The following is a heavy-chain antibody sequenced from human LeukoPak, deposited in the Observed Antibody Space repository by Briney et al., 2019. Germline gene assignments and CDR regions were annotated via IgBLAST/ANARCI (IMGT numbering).Heavy chain of an antibody. CDR1: GGSFSGYY. V-gene: IGHV4-34*01. D-gene: IGHD1-26*01. CDR3: ARGIVGATRFDY. Sequence: SETLSLTCAVYGGSFSGYYWSWIRQPPGKGLEWIGEINHSGSTNYNPSLKSRVTISVDTSKNQFSLKLSSVTAADTAMYYCARGIVGATRFDYWGQGTLVTVSS. CDR2: INHSGST. J-gene: IGHJ4*02.